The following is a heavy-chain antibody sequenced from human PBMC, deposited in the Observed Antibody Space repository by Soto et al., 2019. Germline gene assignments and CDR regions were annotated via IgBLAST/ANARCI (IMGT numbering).Heavy chain of an antibody. CDR3: ARDSRATVTDHGY. Sequence: EVQLVESGGGLVKPGGPLRLSCAASGFTFSSYSMNWVRQAPGKGLEWVSSISSSSSYIYYADSVKGRFTISRDNAKNSLYLQMNSLRAEDTAVYYCARDSRATVTDHGYWGQGTLVTVSS. CDR1: GFTFSSYS. J-gene: IGHJ4*02. CDR2: ISSSSSYI. D-gene: IGHD4-17*01. V-gene: IGHV3-21*01.